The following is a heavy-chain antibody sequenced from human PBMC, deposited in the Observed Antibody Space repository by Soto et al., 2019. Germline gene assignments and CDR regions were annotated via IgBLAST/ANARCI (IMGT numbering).Heavy chain of an antibody. CDR2: ISAYNGNT. CDR1: GYTFTSYG. V-gene: IGHV1-18*01. Sequence: QVQLVQSGAEVKKPGASVKVSCKASGYTFTSYGISWVRQAPGQGLEWMGWISAYNGNTNYAQKLQGRVTMTTDTSTSTAHVGLRSLRSEDTAVFLCASRGGGHAFDIWGQGTMVTVSS. D-gene: IGHD3-10*01. CDR3: ASRGGGHAFDI. J-gene: IGHJ3*02.